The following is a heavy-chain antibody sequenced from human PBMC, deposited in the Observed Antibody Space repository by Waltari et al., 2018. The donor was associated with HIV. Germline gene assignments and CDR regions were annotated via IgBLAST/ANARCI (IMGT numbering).Heavy chain of an antibody. CDR1: GDSISSSFYY. CDR2: IYYSGST. CDR3: ARHEPRNTWFDP. V-gene: IGHV4-39*01. J-gene: IGHJ5*02. Sequence: QLQLQESGPGLVKPSETLSLTCSVSGDSISSSFYYWGWIRQPPGKGGERIGSIYYSGSTYDTPYLQSRVTLAVDTSQYQFSLKLSSVTAADTAIYYCARHEPRNTWFDPWGQGTLVTVSS.